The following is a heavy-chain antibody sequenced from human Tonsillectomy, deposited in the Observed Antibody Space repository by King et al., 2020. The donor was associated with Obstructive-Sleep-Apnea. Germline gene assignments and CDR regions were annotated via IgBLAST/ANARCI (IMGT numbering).Heavy chain of an antibody. D-gene: IGHD1-26*01. V-gene: IGHV3-30*02. J-gene: IGHJ6*02. CDR2: IRYDESDK. Sequence: VQLVESGGGVVQPGTSLRLSCAASGFTFSLYDMHWVRQAPGKGLEWLALIRYDESDKFYTDSVKGRFTITRDNSKNSVYLQMRRLGVEETAIYCCAKEGGVVGGSSDFDVMDVWGRGTKVTVSS. CDR1: GFTFSLYD. CDR3: AKEGGVVGGSSDFDVMDV.